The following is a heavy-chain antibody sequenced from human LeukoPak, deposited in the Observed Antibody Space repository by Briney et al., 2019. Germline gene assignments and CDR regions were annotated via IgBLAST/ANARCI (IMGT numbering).Heavy chain of an antibody. V-gene: IGHV3-33*06. CDR3: AKLPAWWYHQPDAFDI. D-gene: IGHD2-15*01. J-gene: IGHJ3*02. Sequence: GRSLRLSCAASGFTFSNYGMHWVRQAPGKGLEWVAVIWYDGSNKYYADSVKGRFTISRDNSKNTLYLQMNSLRAEDTAVYYCAKLPAWWYHQPDAFDIWGQGTMVTVSS. CDR1: GFTFSNYG. CDR2: IWYDGSNK.